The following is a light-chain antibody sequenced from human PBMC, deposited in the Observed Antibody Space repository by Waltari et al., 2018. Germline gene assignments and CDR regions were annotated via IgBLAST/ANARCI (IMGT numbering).Light chain of an antibody. CDR2: AVS. CDR3: QQGASFPPT. Sequence: EIQMTHSPSSVCVAVGDRVTLTCRAGQDISSALAWYQQKPGQAPNLLIYAVSSLQRRVPSRFSGSGSGTDFTLTISNLQPADVATYLCQQGASFPPTFGQGTKVEIK. J-gene: IGKJ1*01. CDR1: QDISSA. V-gene: IGKV1-12*01.